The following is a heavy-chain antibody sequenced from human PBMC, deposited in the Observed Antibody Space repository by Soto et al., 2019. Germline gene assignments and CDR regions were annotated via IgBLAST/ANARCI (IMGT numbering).Heavy chain of an antibody. V-gene: IGHV5-51*01. CDR1: GYSFTSYW. Sequence: GESLKISCKGSGYSFTSYWIGWVRQMPGKGLEWMEIIYPGDSDTRYSPSFQGQVTISADKSISTAYLQWSSLKASDTAMYYCARFDHSTTIAAAGTSGMDVWGQGTTVTVSS. J-gene: IGHJ6*02. CDR3: ARFDHSTTIAAAGTSGMDV. D-gene: IGHD6-13*01. CDR2: IYPGDSDT.